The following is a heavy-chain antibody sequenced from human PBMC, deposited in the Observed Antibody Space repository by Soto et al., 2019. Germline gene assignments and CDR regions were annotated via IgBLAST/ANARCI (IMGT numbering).Heavy chain of an antibody. D-gene: IGHD3-3*01. CDR1: GFTFSRHT. V-gene: IGHV3-30-3*01. Sequence: QVQLVESGGGVVQPGRSLRLSCAASGFTFSRHTMHWVRQAPGKGLEWVAAISDDGSNTYYADFVKGRFTISRDNSKNTLYLQMNSLSSEDTAVHHCAREVYYDFWSGFTTHPYYFDDWGQGTLVTVSS. CDR2: ISDDGSNT. CDR3: AREVYYDFWSGFTTHPYYFDD. J-gene: IGHJ4*02.